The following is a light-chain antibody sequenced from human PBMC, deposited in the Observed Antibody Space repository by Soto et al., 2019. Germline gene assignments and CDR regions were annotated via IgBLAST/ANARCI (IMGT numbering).Light chain of an antibody. Sequence: QSVLTQPASVSGSPGQSITISCTGTSGDVGGYNHVSWYQQHPGKAPKLLIYDVSNRPSGVSNRYSASKSGNTASLTISGLQAEDEADYYCKSFATTFYVFGNGTKVTVL. CDR1: SGDVGGYNH. V-gene: IGLV2-14*03. J-gene: IGLJ1*01. CDR3: KSFATTFYV. CDR2: DVS.